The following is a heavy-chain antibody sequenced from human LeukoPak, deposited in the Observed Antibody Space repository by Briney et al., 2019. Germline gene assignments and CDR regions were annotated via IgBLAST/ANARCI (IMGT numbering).Heavy chain of an antibody. CDR3: AKMQGYFDL. Sequence: GRSLRLSCAASGFTFSSFAMHWVRQAPVKGLEWVAVISYDGSDKHYADSVKGRFTISRDNSKNTLYLQMNSLSAEDTAVYYCAKMQGYFDLWGRGTLVTVSS. J-gene: IGHJ2*01. V-gene: IGHV3-30*04. CDR1: GFTFSSFA. CDR2: ISYDGSDK.